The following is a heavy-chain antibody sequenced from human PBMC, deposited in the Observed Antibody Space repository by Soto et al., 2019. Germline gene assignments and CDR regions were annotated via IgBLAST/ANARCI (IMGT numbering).Heavy chain of an antibody. V-gene: IGHV4-34*01. D-gene: IGHD6-6*01. Sequence: SATLSLTCALYGGSFSGYYWSWIIQPPGKGLEWVGEINHSGSTNYNPSLKSRVTISVDTPKNQFSLKLSSVTAADTAVYYRARGKQLVPGSYFDYWGQGTLVTVSS. CDR3: ARGKQLVPGSYFDY. J-gene: IGHJ4*02. CDR2: INHSGST. CDR1: GGSFSGYY.